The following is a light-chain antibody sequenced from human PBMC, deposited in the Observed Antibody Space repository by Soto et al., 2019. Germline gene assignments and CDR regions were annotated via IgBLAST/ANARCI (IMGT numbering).Light chain of an antibody. Sequence: EIVLTQSPGTLSLSPGERATLSCRASQSVSNSYLAWYQQKPGQAPRLLIYGASSRATGIPDRFSGSGSGTAFTLTISRLEPADFAVYYCQQYVSSPAWTFGQGTKVDIK. CDR1: QSVSNSY. V-gene: IGKV3-20*01. CDR3: QQYVSSPAWT. J-gene: IGKJ1*01. CDR2: GAS.